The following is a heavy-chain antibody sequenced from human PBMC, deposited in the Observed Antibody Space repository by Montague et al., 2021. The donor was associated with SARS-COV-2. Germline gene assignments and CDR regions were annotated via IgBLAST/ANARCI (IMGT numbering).Heavy chain of an antibody. D-gene: IGHD3-10*01. CDR1: GFTFRSYW. CDR3: VRPLWFGDSDYYFES. V-gene: IGHV3-74*01. J-gene: IGHJ4*02. Sequence: SLRLSFAASGFTFRSYWMHWVRQVPGRGPVWVSRIKHNGNSTHYAASVKGRFIISRDNARNTLSLQMTNMRADDTAIYYCVRPLWFGDSDYYFESWGQGTLVTVSS. CDR2: IKHNGNST.